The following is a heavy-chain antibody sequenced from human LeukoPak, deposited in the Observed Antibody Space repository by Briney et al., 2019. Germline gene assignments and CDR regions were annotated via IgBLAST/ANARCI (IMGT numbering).Heavy chain of an antibody. CDR1: GFTFSSYS. J-gene: IGHJ4*02. CDR2: ISSSSSYI. V-gene: IGHV3-21*01. Sequence: ESGGGLVKPGGSLRPSCAASGFTFSSYSMNWVRQAPGKGLEWVSSISSSSSYIYYADSVKGRFTISRDNAKNSLYLQMNSLRAEDTAVYYCARLDSRGYSYGISFDYWGQGTLVTVSS. CDR3: ARLDSRGYSYGISFDY. D-gene: IGHD5-18*01.